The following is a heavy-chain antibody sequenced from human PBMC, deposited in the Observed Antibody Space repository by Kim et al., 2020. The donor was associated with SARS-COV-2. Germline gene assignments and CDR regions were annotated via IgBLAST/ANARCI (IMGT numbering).Heavy chain of an antibody. D-gene: IGHD6-13*01. V-gene: IGHV4-59*01. CDR3: ARSEGRGRWHHFDS. Sequence: SETLSLTCTVSSDSISSYYCSWIRQLPGKGLEWIGYIYYSGSTNYNPSLNSRVTISWDTSKNQFSLALTSVTDADTAASYCARSEGRGRWHHFDSWGQGILVTVSS. CDR2: IYYSGST. CDR1: SDSISSYY. J-gene: IGHJ5*01.